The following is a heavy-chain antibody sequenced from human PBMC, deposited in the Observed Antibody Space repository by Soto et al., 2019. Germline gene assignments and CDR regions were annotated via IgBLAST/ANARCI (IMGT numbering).Heavy chain of an antibody. J-gene: IGHJ4*02. CDR2: VDHSGRT. CDR1: GYSINSDYY. CDR3: AKKGYYPSGKINLFDS. D-gene: IGHD3-10*01. V-gene: IGHV4-38-2*01. Sequence: TLSLTCAFSGYSINSDYYWGWIRQPPGKGLEWIGSVDHSGRTYYSPSLRSRLTIFIDTSKNQFSLRLTSVTAADTAMYFCAKKGYYPSGKINLFDSWGPGTLVTVSS.